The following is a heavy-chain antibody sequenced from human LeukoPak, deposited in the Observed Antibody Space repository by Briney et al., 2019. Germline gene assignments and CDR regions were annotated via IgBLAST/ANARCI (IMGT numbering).Heavy chain of an antibody. D-gene: IGHD3-10*01. CDR3: ARGRRGMVRGVIDY. CDR2: INHSGST. V-gene: IGHV4-34*01. Sequence: NPSETLSLTCAVYGGSFSGYFWSWIRQPPGKGLEWIGEINHSGSTNYNPSLKSRVTISVDTSKNQFSLKLSSVTAADTAVYYCARGRRGMVRGVIDYWGQGTLVTVSS. J-gene: IGHJ4*02. CDR1: GGSFSGYF.